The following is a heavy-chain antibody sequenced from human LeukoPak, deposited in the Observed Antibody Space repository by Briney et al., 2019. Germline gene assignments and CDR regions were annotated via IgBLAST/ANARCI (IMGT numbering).Heavy chain of an antibody. CDR3: ATSPNSGYDL. D-gene: IGHD5-12*01. Sequence: PGGSLRLSCAASGFTFSGYAMIWVRQAPGKGLEWVSSISGAGVGTYYADSVKGRFTISRDNSKNTLYLQMNSLRAEDTAVYYCATSPNSGYDLGGQGTLVTVSS. V-gene: IGHV3-23*01. J-gene: IGHJ4*02. CDR2: ISGAGVGT. CDR1: GFTFSGYA.